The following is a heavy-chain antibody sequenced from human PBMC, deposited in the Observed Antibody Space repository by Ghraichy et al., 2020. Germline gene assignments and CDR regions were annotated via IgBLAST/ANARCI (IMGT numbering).Heavy chain of an antibody. J-gene: IGHJ4*02. CDR2: INHSGST. Sequence: SETLSLTCAVYGGSFSGYYWSWIRQPPGKGLEWIGEINHSGSTNYNPSLKSRVTISVDTSKNQFSLKLSSVTAADTAVYYCARGRWLRGVLDYWGQGTLVTVSS. CDR1: GGSFSGYY. D-gene: IGHD5-12*01. V-gene: IGHV4-34*01. CDR3: ARGRWLRGVLDY.